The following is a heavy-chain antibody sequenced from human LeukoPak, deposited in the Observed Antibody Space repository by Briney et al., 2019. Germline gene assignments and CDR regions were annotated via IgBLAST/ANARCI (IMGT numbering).Heavy chain of an antibody. Sequence: ASVKVSCKASGYTFTSYGINWVRQAPGQGLEWMGWISAYNGNTNYAQKLQGRVTMTTDTSTSTAYMELRSLRSDDTAVYYCARTEYYYDSSGYYPTFDYWGQGTLVTVSS. CDR2: ISAYNGNT. J-gene: IGHJ4*02. V-gene: IGHV1-18*01. CDR1: GYTFTSYG. CDR3: ARTEYYYDSSGYYPTFDY. D-gene: IGHD3-22*01.